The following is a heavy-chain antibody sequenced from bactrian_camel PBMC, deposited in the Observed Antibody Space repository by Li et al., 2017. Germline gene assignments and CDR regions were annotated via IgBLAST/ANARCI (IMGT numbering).Heavy chain of an antibody. V-gene: IGHV3S53*01. D-gene: IGHD2*01. CDR1: GFSIRTYC. CDR2: IDDNGRT. Sequence: HVQLVESGGGSVQAGGSLTLSCSASGFSIRTYCMAWFRQAPGREREGVALIDDNGRTTYTNSVKGRFTISRDKAKKTVSLQMFNLRPEDTAIYYCAADAGKYYAAAKAPDTDYRGQGTQVTVS. CDR3: AADAGKYYAAAKAPDTDY. J-gene: IGHJ4*01.